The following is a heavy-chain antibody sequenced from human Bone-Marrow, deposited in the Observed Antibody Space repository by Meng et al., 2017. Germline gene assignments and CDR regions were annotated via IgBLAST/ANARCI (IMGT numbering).Heavy chain of an antibody. CDR1: GGSFSNYY. CDR3: ARGPTTMAHDFDY. D-gene: IGHD4-11*01. V-gene: IGHV4-34*01. CDR2: INHSGST. Sequence: QVHVQSWGAVWLKPSATLSLACVVSGGSFSNYYWSWIRQPPGKGLEWIEEINHSGSTNYNPSLESRATISVDTSQNNLSLKLSSVTAADSAVYYCARGPTTMAHDFDYWGQGTLVTVSS. J-gene: IGHJ4*02.